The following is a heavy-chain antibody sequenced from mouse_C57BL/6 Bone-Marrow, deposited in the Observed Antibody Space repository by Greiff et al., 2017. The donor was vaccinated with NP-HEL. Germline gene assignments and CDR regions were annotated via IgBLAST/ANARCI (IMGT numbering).Heavy chain of an antibody. CDR3: ARGDYGSSRFGYAMDY. CDR2: IYTGDGDT. D-gene: IGHD1-1*01. Sequence: LQESGAELVKPGASVKISCKASGYAFSSYWMNWVKERPGKGLEWIGQIYTGDGDTKYNGKFKGKATLTADKSSSTAYMQVSSLTSEDAAVYFCARGDYGSSRFGYAMDYWGQGTSVTVSS. CDR1: GYAFSSYW. V-gene: IGHV1-80*01. J-gene: IGHJ4*01.